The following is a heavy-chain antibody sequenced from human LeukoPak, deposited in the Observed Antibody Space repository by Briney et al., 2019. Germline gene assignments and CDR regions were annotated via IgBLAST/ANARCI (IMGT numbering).Heavy chain of an antibody. CDR1: GGSISSYY. D-gene: IGHD1-26*01. CDR3: ARRNSGKYDY. CDR2: IYTSGST. V-gene: IGHV4-4*07. Sequence: SETLSLTCTVSGGSISSYYWSWIRQPAGKGLEWIGRIYTSGSTNYNPSLKSRVTMSVDTSKNQFSLKLSSVTADTAVYYCARRNSGKYDYWGQGTLVTVSS. J-gene: IGHJ4*02.